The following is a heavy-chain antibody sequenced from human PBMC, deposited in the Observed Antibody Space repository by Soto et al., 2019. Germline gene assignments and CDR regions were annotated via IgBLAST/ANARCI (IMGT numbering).Heavy chain of an antibody. J-gene: IGHJ6*02. CDR3: ARQWVSYGMDV. V-gene: IGHV1-2*04. CDR2: INPNSGGT. CDR1: GYTFTGYY. D-gene: IGHD1-26*01. Sequence: ASVKVSCKASGYTFTGYYMHWVRQAPGQGLEWMGWINPNSGGTNYAQKFPGWVTMTRDTSISTAYMELSRLRSDATAVYYCARQWVSYGMDVWGQGTTVTVSS.